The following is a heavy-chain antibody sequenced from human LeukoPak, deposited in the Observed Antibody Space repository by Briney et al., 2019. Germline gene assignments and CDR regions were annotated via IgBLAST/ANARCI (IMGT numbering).Heavy chain of an antibody. CDR3: ARFHSGPSGWYVLWYFDL. V-gene: IGHV4-4*09. CDR1: GGSVSSYY. D-gene: IGHD6-19*01. J-gene: IGHJ2*01. Sequence: SETLSLTCTVSGGSVSSYYWRWIRQPPGKGLEWIGYIYNSENTNYNSSLKSRVTMSVDTSKNQFFLKLSSVTAADTALYCCARFHSGPSGWYVLWYFDLWGRGTLVTVSS. CDR2: IYNSENT.